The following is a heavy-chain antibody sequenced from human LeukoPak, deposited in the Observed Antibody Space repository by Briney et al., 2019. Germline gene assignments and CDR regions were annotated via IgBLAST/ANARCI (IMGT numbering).Heavy chain of an antibody. CDR3: ARVRVLDSSSPIDY. V-gene: IGHV4-38-2*02. Sequence: SETLSLTCTVSGYSISSGYYWGWIRQPPGKGLEWIGSIYHSGSTYYNPSLESRVTISVDTSKNQFSLKLSSVTAADTAVYYCARVRVLDSSSPIDYWGQGTLVTVSS. CDR2: IYHSGST. J-gene: IGHJ4*02. D-gene: IGHD6-6*01. CDR1: GYSISSGYY.